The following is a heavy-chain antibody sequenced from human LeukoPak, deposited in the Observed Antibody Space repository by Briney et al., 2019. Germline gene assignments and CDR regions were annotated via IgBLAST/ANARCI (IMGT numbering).Heavy chain of an antibody. J-gene: IGHJ4*02. CDR2: ISSSSSYI. V-gene: IGHV3-21*01. CDR1: GFTFSSYS. D-gene: IGHD3-3*01. CDR3: ARDSMSGHFDY. Sequence: GGSLRLSCEASGFTFSSYSMNWVRQAPGKGLEWVSSISSSSSYIYYADSVKGRFTISRDNAKNSLYLQMNSLRAEDTAVYYCARDSMSGHFDYWGQGTLVTVSS.